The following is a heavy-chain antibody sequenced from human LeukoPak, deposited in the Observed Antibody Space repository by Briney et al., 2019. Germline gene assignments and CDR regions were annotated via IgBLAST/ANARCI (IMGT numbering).Heavy chain of an antibody. Sequence: GGSLRLSCAASGFIVNSYAMSWVRQAPGKGLAWVPLIYSDGVTHYADSVKGRFTISRDNSKNTLYLQMNSLRDEDTAVYFCARDRAEGKTWVEFDPWGQGTLVTVSS. CDR1: GFIVNSYA. CDR2: IYSDGVT. V-gene: IGHV3-66*02. CDR3: ARDRAEGKTWVEFDP. J-gene: IGHJ5*02.